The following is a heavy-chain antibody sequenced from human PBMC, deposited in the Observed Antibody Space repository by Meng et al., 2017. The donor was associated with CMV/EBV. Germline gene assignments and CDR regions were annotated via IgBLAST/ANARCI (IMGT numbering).Heavy chain of an antibody. D-gene: IGHD6-6*01. CDR1: GFTFSSYS. CDR2: ISSSSSYI. Sequence: GESLKISCAASGFTFSSYSTNWVRQAPGKGLEWVSSISSSSSYIYYADSVKGRFTISRDNAKNSLYLQMNSLRAEDTAVYYCARSPRSSAPDFDYWGQGTLVTVSS. J-gene: IGHJ4*02. CDR3: ARSPRSSAPDFDY. V-gene: IGHV3-21*01.